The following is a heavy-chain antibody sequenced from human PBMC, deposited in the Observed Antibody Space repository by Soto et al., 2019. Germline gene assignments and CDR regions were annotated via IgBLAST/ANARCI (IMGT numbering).Heavy chain of an antibody. J-gene: IGHJ4*02. CDR1: GFAFGENW. D-gene: IGHD3-10*01. Sequence: LSCVGSGFAFGENWMPWFRQTPGQGLVWISRIKRDGSITGYAASVQGRFNTSRDNSKNTPYLLLNSLKAEDTAVYYCPRDSAPGELATHYDYWGQG. V-gene: IGHV3-74*01. CDR2: IKRDGSIT. CDR3: PRDSAPGELATHYDY.